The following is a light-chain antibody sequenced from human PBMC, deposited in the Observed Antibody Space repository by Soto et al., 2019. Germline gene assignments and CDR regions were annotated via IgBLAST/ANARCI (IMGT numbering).Light chain of an antibody. CDR2: AAS. J-gene: IGKJ4*01. CDR3: QQLNSYPPT. V-gene: IGKV1-9*01. CDR1: QGISSY. Sequence: DIQLTQSPSFLSASVGDRVTITCRASQGISSYLAWYQQKPGKAPKLLIYAASTLHSGVPSRFSGSGSGTEFTPTISSLQPEDCATYYCQQLNSYPPTFGGGTKVEIK.